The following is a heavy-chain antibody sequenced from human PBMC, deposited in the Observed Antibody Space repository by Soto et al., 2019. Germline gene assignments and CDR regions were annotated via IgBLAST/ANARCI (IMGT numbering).Heavy chain of an antibody. Sequence: EVQLVESGGGLVQPGGSLRLSCAASGFTFNNYWMHWVRHAPGKGLVWVSRINPDGSTTNYAASVEGRFTISRDHAENPLYLQMNSLRAEDTGVYYCARVGVGAYNSEDSGPGTLGTVAS. D-gene: IGHD1-26*01. V-gene: IGHV3-74*01. CDR2: INPDGSTT. J-gene: IGHJ4*02. CDR3: ARVGVGAYNSED. CDR1: GFTFNNYW.